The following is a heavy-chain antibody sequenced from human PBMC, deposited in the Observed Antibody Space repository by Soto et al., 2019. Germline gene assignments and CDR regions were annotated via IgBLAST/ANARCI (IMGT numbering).Heavy chain of an antibody. CDR3: AAGEASSRNLAPYYLDF. Sequence: GGSVSSGSYYWTWILQPPGKVLEWIGYIHYSGTTSFFPSYNPSLRSRVTISEDTSKNQFSLKLLSVTTADTAVYFCAAGEASSRNLAPYYLDFWGQGTLVTVSS. CDR1: GGSVSSGSYY. D-gene: IGHD6-13*01. J-gene: IGHJ4*02. CDR2: IHYSGTT. V-gene: IGHV4-61*01.